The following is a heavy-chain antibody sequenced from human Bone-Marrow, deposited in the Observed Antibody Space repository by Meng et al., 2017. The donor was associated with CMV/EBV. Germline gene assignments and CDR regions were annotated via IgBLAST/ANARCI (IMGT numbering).Heavy chain of an antibody. Sequence: SETLSLTCAVYGESFSGYSWNWIRQPPGKGLEWIGELNQSGNTNYNPSLKSRVTISLDTSRNQFSLKVNSVTAADTAVYFCARGRGGTYTPLDNWGQGTRVTVSS. CDR2: LNQSGNT. D-gene: IGHD1-26*01. CDR1: GESFSGYS. CDR3: ARGRGGTYTPLDN. J-gene: IGHJ4*02. V-gene: IGHV4-34*01.